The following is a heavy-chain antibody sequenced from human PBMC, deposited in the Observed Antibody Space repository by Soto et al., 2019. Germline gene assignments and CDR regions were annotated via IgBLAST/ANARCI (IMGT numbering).Heavy chain of an antibody. Sequence: PGGSLRLSCAASGFTFSSYIMSWVRQAPGKGLEWVSAITGSGSSTYYADSVKGRFTISRDNSKNTLYLHMNSLRPEDSATYYCAKDPPYCGGGCFLKHFDCWGQGTPVTVSS. CDR3: AKDPPYCGGGCFLKHFDC. CDR2: ITGSGSST. J-gene: IGHJ4*02. D-gene: IGHD2-21*01. V-gene: IGHV3-23*01. CDR1: GFTFSSYI.